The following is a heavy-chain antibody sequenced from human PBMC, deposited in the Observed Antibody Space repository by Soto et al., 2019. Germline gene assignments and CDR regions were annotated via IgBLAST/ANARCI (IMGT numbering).Heavy chain of an antibody. Sequence: PGGSLRLSCAASGFTFSSYGMHWVRQAPGKGLEWVAVISYDGSNKYYADTVKGRFTISRDNSKNTLYLQMNSLIAEDTSVYYCAKDQLRMPGTYGMDAWGQGTTVTVSS. J-gene: IGHJ6*02. V-gene: IGHV3-30*18. D-gene: IGHD1-1*01. CDR3: AKDQLRMPGTYGMDA. CDR2: ISYDGSNK. CDR1: GFTFSSYG.